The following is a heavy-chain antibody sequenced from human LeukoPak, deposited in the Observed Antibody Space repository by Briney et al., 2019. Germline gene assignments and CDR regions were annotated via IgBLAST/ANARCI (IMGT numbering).Heavy chain of an antibody. CDR2: IIPILGIA. CDR3: AEGAAEIDY. J-gene: IGHJ4*02. Sequence: ASVKVSCKASVGTFSSYAISWVRQAPGQGLEWMGRIIPILGIANYAQKFQGRATITADKPTSTAYMALRSLRSEDTAVYYCAEGAAEIDYWGEGTLVTVYS. V-gene: IGHV1-69*04. CDR1: VGTFSSYA. D-gene: IGHD1-26*01.